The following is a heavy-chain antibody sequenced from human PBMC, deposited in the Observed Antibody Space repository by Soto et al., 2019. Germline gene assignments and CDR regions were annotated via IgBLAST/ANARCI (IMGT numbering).Heavy chain of an antibody. CDR3: ARPEGYGSGSYYFDS. CDR1: GYPFTTYH. V-gene: IGHV1-46*01. J-gene: IGHJ4*02. Sequence: ASVKVSCKASGYPFTTYHLHWVRQAPGQGLEWMGIVYVTGTGTRSAQKFQGRLTMTRDRSKSTVYMELSSLRSEDTAVYYCARPEGYGSGSYYFDSWGQGTMVTVSS. CDR2: VYVTGTGT. D-gene: IGHD3-10*01.